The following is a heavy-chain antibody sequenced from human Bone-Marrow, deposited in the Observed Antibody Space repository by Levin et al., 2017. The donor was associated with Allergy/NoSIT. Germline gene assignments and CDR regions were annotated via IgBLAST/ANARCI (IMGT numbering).Heavy chain of an antibody. D-gene: IGHD5-18*01. CDR3: ARIPDTTSEFDY. CDR2: IYDSGST. V-gene: IGHV4-31*03. CDR1: GGSIRSGGYY. J-gene: IGHJ4*02. Sequence: SQTLSLTCTVSGGSIRSGGYYRRWIRQHPGKGLEWIGYIYDSGSTSYNPSLESRVAISVDTSKNQFYLKLTSLTAADTAVYYCARIPDTTSEFDYWGQGTLVTVSS.